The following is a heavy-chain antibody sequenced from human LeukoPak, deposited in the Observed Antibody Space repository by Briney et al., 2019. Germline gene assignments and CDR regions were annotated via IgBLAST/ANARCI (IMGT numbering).Heavy chain of an antibody. D-gene: IGHD1-26*01. Sequence: PSETLSLTCTVSGASISSGSYYWNWIRQPAGKGLEWIGRMYTSGSTNYNPSLKSRATISLDTSKNQFSLKLSFVTAADTAVYYCAREIFSGTYGDGKYFDLWGRGNLVTVSS. CDR1: GASISSGSYY. J-gene: IGHJ2*01. CDR3: AREIFSGTYGDGKYFDL. V-gene: IGHV4-61*02. CDR2: MYTSGST.